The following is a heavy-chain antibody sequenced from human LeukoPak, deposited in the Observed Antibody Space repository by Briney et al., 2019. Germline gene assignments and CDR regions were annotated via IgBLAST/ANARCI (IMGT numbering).Heavy chain of an antibody. J-gene: IGHJ4*02. D-gene: IGHD6-13*01. Sequence: PGVSLRLSCVASGFTFSSYSTNWVRQAPGKGLEWVSYISSSSNTIYYADSVKGRFTISRDNAKNSLHLQMNSLRAEDTAVYYCAGAQQLVRNVLYWGQGTLVTVSS. CDR3: AGAQQLVRNVLY. CDR2: ISSSSNTI. V-gene: IGHV3-48*01. CDR1: GFTFSSYS.